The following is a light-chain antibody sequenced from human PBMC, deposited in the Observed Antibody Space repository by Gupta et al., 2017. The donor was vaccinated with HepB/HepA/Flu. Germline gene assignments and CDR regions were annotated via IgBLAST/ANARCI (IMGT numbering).Light chain of an antibody. Sequence: QSALTQPASASGFPGQSITISCTGTSSDVGSYNLVSWYQQHPGKAPKLMIYEVSKRPSGVSNRFSGSKPGNTASLTISGLQAEDEADYYCCSYAGSSTYVFGTGTKVTVL. V-gene: IGLV2-23*02. CDR2: EVS. CDR3: CSYAGSSTYV. J-gene: IGLJ1*01. CDR1: SSDVGSYNL.